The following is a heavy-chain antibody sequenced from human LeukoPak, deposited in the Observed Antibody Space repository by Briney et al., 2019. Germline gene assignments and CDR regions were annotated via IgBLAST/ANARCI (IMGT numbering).Heavy chain of an antibody. D-gene: IGHD3-10*01. CDR2: INHSGST. V-gene: IGHV4-34*01. Sequence: SETLSLTCAVYGGSFSGYYWSWIRQPPGKGLEWIGEINHSGSTNYNPSLKSRVTISVDTSKNQFSLKLSSVTAADTAVYYCARGRQFSGYYYGSGSPVRPFDYWGQGTLVTVSS. CDR3: ARGRQFSGYYYGSGSPVRPFDY. J-gene: IGHJ4*02. CDR1: GGSFSGYY.